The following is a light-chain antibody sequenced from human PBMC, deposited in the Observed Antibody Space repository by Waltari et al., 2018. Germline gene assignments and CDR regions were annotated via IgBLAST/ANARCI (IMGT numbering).Light chain of an antibody. CDR2: DAS. Sequence: EIVLTQYPATLSLSPGQRATLSCRACQSVSSYLAWYQPKPGQAPRLLIYDASIRATSIPARFSGSGSGTDFTLTISSLEPEDFAVYYCQQRSNWPPITFGQGTRLEIK. CDR3: QQRSNWPPIT. CDR1: QSVSSY. V-gene: IGKV3-11*01. J-gene: IGKJ5*01.